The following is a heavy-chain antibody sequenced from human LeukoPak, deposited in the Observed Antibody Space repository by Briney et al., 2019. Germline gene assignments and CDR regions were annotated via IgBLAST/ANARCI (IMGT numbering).Heavy chain of an antibody. D-gene: IGHD3-22*01. Sequence: ASVKVSCKASGGTFSSYAISSVRQAPGQGLEWMGGFDPEDGETIYAQKFQGRVTMTEDTSTDTAYMELSSLRSEDTAVYYCATETYYYDSSGYRYFDSWGQGTLVTVSS. V-gene: IGHV1-24*01. CDR3: ATETYYYDSSGYRYFDS. CDR2: FDPEDGET. J-gene: IGHJ4*02. CDR1: GGTFSSYA.